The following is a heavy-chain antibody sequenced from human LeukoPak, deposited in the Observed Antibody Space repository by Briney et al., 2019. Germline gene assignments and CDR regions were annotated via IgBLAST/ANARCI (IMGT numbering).Heavy chain of an antibody. V-gene: IGHV3-30*02. J-gene: IGHJ6*01. CDR2: IRYDGNNE. Sequence: GGSLRLSCAASGFTFSSYGIHWVRQAPGKGLEWVAFIRYDGNNERYADSVKGRFTISRDNSKNTLYLQMNSLRAEDTAVYYGAKDLTPLWGWWERPGMDVWGKGPRSPSPQ. CDR3: AKDLTPLWGWWERPGMDV. D-gene: IGHD2-15*01. CDR1: GFTFSSYG.